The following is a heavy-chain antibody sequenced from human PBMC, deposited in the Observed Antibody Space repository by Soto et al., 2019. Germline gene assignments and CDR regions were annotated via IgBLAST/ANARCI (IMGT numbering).Heavy chain of an antibody. D-gene: IGHD6-13*01. CDR3: ASSDSSPYYYGMDV. Sequence: QVQLVQSGAEVKRPGSAVKVSCKASGGTFSSYAISWVRQDPGQGLEWMGGIIPIFGTANYAQKFQGRVTITADESTSTAYMELSSLRSEDTAVYYWASSDSSPYYYGMDVWGQGTTVTVSS. CDR1: GGTFSSYA. J-gene: IGHJ6*02. V-gene: IGHV1-69*01. CDR2: IIPIFGTA.